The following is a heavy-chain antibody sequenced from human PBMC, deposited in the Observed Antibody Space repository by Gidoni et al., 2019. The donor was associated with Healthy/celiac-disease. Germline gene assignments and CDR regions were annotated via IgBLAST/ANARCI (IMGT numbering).Heavy chain of an antibody. J-gene: IGHJ4*02. V-gene: IGHV4-34*01. D-gene: IGHD3-16*01. CDR3: ARGRGGIDY. Sequence: VQLQQRGAGRLKPSETLSLPCAVYGGSFSGYYWSWIRQPPVKGLEWIGEINHSGNANYPPSLKSRVTISVDTSKNQFSLELGSVTAADTAVYYCARGRGGIDYWGQGTLVTVSS. CDR2: INHSGNA. CDR1: GGSFSGYY.